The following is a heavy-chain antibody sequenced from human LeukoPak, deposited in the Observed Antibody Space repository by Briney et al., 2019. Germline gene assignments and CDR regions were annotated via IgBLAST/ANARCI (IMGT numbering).Heavy chain of an antibody. CDR2: IIPIFGTA. J-gene: IGHJ6*03. V-gene: IGHV1-69*05. Sequence: SVKVSCKSCGGTFSSYAISWVRQAPGQGLEWMGGIIPIFGTANYAQKFQGRVTITTDESTSTAYMELSSLRSEDTAVYYCASTGDYYYYYYMDVWGKGTTVTVSS. CDR3: ASTGDYYYYYYMDV. CDR1: GGTFSSYA.